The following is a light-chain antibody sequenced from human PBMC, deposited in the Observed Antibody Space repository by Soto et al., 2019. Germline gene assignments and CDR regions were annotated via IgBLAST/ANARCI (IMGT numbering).Light chain of an antibody. CDR3: QQYNSSPLT. J-gene: IGKJ4*01. CDR1: QSIGAS. Sequence: DIQMTQSPSTLYASVEDRVTITCRASQSIGASLAWFQQRPGKAPNLLIYKASSLESGVPSRFSGSGSGTEFTLTISTLQPDDFATYYCQQYNSSPLTFGGGTKVEIK. V-gene: IGKV1-5*03. CDR2: KAS.